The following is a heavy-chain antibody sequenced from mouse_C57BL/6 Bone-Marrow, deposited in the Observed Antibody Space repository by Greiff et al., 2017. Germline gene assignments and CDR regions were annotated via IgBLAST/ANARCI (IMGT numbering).Heavy chain of an antibody. CDR3: ARSHYYGSVDY. V-gene: IGHV1-59*01. J-gene: IGHJ2*01. CDR1: GYTFTSYW. D-gene: IGHD1-1*01. CDR2: IDPSDSYT. Sequence: QVQLQQPGAELVRPGTSVKLSCKASGYTFTSYWMHWVKQRPGQGLEWIGVIDPSDSYTNYNQKFKGKATLTVDTSSSTAYMQLSSLTSEDSAVXYCARSHYYGSVDYWGQGTTLTVSS.